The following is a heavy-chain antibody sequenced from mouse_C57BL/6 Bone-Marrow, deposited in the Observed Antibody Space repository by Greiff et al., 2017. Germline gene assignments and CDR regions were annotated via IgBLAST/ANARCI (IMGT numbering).Heavy chain of an antibody. CDR1: GFTFSSYA. CDR2: ISDGGSYT. CDR3: ARYYYGSSRWYFDV. V-gene: IGHV5-4*03. Sequence: EVKLQESGGGLVKPGGSLKLSCAASGFTFSSYAMSWVRQTPEKRLEWVATISDGGSYTYYPDNVKGRFTISRDNAKNNLYLQMSHLKSEDTAMYYCARYYYGSSRWYFDVWGTGPTVTVSS. D-gene: IGHD1-1*01. J-gene: IGHJ1*03.